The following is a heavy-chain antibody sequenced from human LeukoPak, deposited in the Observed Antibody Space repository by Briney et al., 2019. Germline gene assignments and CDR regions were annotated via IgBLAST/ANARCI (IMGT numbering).Heavy chain of an antibody. J-gene: IGHJ4*02. CDR3: ARSYCSGGSCYDFSGVWDYFDY. D-gene: IGHD2-15*01. V-gene: IGHV3-30-3*01. Sequence: QPGRSLRLSCAASGFTFSSYAMHWVRQAPGKGLEWVAVISYDGNNKYYADSVKGRFTISRDNSKNTLYLQMNSLRAEDTAVYYCARSYCSGGSCYDFSGVWDYFDYWGQGTLVTVSS. CDR2: ISYDGNNK. CDR1: GFTFSSYA.